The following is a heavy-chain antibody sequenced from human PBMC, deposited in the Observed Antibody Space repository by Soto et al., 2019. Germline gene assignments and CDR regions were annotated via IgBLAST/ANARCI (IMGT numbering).Heavy chain of an antibody. D-gene: IGHD6-19*01. Sequence: GGSLRLSCAASGFTFSSYAMSWVRQAPGKGLEWVSAISGSGGSTYYADSVKGRFTISRDNSKNTLYLQMNSLRAEDTAVYYCAIGHRRIAVAGVPFDYWGQGTLVTVSS. V-gene: IGHV3-23*01. CDR1: GFTFSSYA. J-gene: IGHJ4*02. CDR3: AIGHRRIAVAGVPFDY. CDR2: ISGSGGST.